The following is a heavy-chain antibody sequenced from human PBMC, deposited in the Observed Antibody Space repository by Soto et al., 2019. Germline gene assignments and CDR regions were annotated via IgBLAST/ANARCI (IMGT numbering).Heavy chain of an antibody. D-gene: IGHD3-22*01. CDR3: ARHDPYDLPDY. CDR2: IYYSGST. Sequence: SEILSLTCTVSGVSISNYYWSWLRQPPGKGLEWIGYIYYSGSTNYIPSLKSRVAISEDTSKNQFSLKLNSVTAADTAVYFCARHDPYDLPDYWGQGALVTVSS. CDR1: GVSISNYY. V-gene: IGHV4-59*08. J-gene: IGHJ4*02.